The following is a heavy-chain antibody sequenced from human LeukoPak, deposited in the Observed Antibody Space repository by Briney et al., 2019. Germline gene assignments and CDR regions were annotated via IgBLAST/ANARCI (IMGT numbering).Heavy chain of an antibody. CDR1: GFTFGSYA. CDR3: AKVSDYSYYYYMDV. CDR2: INGSGGST. Sequence: GGSLRLSCAASGFTFGSYAMSWVRQAPGKGLEWVSDINGSGGSTYYTDSVKGRFTISRDNSKNTLYLQVNSLRAEDTAVYYCAKVSDYSYYYYMDVWGKGTTVTVSS. J-gene: IGHJ6*03. V-gene: IGHV3-23*01.